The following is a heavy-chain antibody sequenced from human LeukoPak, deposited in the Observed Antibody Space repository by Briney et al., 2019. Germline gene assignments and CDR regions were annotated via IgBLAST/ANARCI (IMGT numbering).Heavy chain of an antibody. J-gene: IGHJ3*02. CDR3: AKLWSTSRGAFDI. D-gene: IGHD1-1*01. CDR2: ISGSGGTT. CDR1: GFTFSSYA. Sequence: GGSLRLSCAASGFTFSSYAMNWVRQAPGKGLEWVSGISGSGGTTYYADSVQGRFTISRDNSKNTLYLQMNSLRAEDTAVYYCAKLWSTSRGAFDIWGQGTMVTVSS. V-gene: IGHV3-23*01.